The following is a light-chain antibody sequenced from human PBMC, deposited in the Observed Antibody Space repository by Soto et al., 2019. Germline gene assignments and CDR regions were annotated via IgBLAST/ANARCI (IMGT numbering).Light chain of an antibody. Sequence: QSVLTQPPSVSGAPGQRVTISCTGSSSNIGAGYDVHWYQQLPGTAPKLLSYGNSNRPSGVPDRFSGSKSGTSASLAITGLQAEDEADYYCQSYDSSLSGSNVFGTGTKLTVL. J-gene: IGLJ1*01. V-gene: IGLV1-40*01. CDR2: GNS. CDR1: SSNIGAGYD. CDR3: QSYDSSLSGSNV.